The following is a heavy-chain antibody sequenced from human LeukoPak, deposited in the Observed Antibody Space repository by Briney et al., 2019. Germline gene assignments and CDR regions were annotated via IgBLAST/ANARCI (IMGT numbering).Heavy chain of an antibody. CDR3: ARVGGYSYGNYYFNY. CDR1: GYSISSGYY. J-gene: IGHJ4*02. V-gene: IGHV4-38-2*01. Sequence: SETLSLTCAVSGYSISSGYYWGWVRQPPGKGLDWIGSISHSGSTYYNPSLRSRVTISIDTSKNQFSLRLNSVTATDTAVYYCARVGGYSYGNYYFNYWGQGTLVTVSS. CDR2: ISHSGST. D-gene: IGHD5-18*01.